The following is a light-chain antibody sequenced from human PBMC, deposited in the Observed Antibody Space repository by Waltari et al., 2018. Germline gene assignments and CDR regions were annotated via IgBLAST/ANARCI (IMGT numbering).Light chain of an antibody. V-gene: IGKV1-39*01. CDR2: GAS. Sequence: DIQMTQSPSSLSASVGDRVTITCRASQNISPYLNWYQQKPGKVPEVLIYGASSLQGGVPSRFSGGGSGTDFTLTIDSLQPEDLATYYCQQSHTPPWTFAQGTKVEIK. CDR1: QNISPY. J-gene: IGKJ1*01. CDR3: QQSHTPPWT.